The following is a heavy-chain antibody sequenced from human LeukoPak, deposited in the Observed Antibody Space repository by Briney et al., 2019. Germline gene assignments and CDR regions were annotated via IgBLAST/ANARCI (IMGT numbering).Heavy chain of an antibody. CDR3: ARESSSLLWFGELSAGFDY. V-gene: IGHV3-30-3*01. CDR2: ISYDGSNK. Sequence: PGRSLRLSCAASGFTFSSYAMHWVRQAPGKGLEGVAVISYDGSNKYYADSVKGRFTISRDNSKNTLYLQMNSLRAEDTAVYYCARESSSLLWFGELSAGFDYWGQGTLVTVSS. D-gene: IGHD3-10*01. CDR1: GFTFSSYA. J-gene: IGHJ4*02.